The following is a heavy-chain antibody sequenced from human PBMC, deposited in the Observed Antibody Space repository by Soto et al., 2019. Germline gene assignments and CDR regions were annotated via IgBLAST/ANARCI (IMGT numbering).Heavy chain of an antibody. J-gene: IGHJ6*02. D-gene: IGHD5-18*01. CDR1: GGTFSSYA. V-gene: IGHV1-69*13. Sequence: SVKVSCKASGGTFSSYAISWVRQAPGQGLEWMGGIIPIFGTANYAQKFQGRVTVTADESTSTAYMELSSLRSEDTAVYYCARDTRGYSYGYGDYYYGMDVWGQGTTVTVSS. CDR2: IIPIFGTA. CDR3: ARDTRGYSYGYGDYYYGMDV.